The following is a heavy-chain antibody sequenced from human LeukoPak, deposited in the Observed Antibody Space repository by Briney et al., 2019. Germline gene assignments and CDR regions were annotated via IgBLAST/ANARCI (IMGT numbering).Heavy chain of an antibody. CDR2: IYYSGST. CDR1: GGSISSSSYY. CDR3: ARSRTTVVMDPVGYFDL. V-gene: IGHV4-39*01. J-gene: IGHJ2*01. D-gene: IGHD4-23*01. Sequence: PSETLSLTCTVSGGSISSSSYYWGWIRQPPGKGLEWIGSIYYSGSTYYNPSLKSRVTISVDTSKNQFSLKLSSVTAADTAVYYCARSRTTVVMDPVGYFDLWGRGALLAVSS.